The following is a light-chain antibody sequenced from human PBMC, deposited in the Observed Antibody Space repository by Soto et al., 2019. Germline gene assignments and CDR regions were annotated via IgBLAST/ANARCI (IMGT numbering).Light chain of an antibody. V-gene: IGKV3-15*01. Sequence: IMMTHSSATVSVSPGERATLSCRAGQRVSSSLAWYQQKPGQAPRLLIYGASTRATGIPARFSGSGSGRHFTLTISRLQPEDFATYYCQESDSTLWGTSGPGTKVDIK. CDR1: QRVSSS. CDR2: GAS. J-gene: IGKJ1*01. CDR3: QESDSTLWGT.